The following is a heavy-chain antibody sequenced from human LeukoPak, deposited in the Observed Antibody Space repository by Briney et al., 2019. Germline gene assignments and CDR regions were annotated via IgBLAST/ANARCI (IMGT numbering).Heavy chain of an antibody. V-gene: IGHV3-11*01. CDR2: ISSSGSTT. CDR3: ASSYCGGNCLVS. D-gene: IGHD2-21*02. Sequence: GGSLRLSCAASGFTLSDYYMSWIRQAPGRGLESVSYISSSGSTTYYTDSVKGRFTISRDNAKNSLYLQMNSLRPEDTAVYYCASSYCGGNCLVSWGQGTLVTVSS. J-gene: IGHJ5*02. CDR1: GFTLSDYY.